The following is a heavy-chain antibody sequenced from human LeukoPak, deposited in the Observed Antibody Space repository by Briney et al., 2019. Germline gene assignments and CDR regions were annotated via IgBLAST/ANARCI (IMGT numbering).Heavy chain of an antibody. D-gene: IGHD4-23*01. CDR2: IKQDGSEK. J-gene: IGHJ4*02. CDR1: KFTFSKYW. Sequence: GGSLRLSCAVSKFTFSKYWMSWVRQAPGKGLEWVANIKQDGSEKSYADSVRGRFTISRDNAKNSLYLQMSSLRAEDTAVYYCAKDFNGGNFDYWGQGTLVTVSS. V-gene: IGHV3-7*01. CDR3: AKDFNGGNFDY.